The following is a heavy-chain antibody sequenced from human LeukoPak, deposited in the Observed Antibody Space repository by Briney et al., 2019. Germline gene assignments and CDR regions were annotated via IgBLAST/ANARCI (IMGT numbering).Heavy chain of an antibody. D-gene: IGHD1-14*01. CDR2: IFPSGSA. CDR3: ARRNHYFYYMDV. J-gene: IGHJ6*03. V-gene: IGHV4-4*09. Sequence: SETLSLTCTVSGGSISSYYWSWIRQSPVKGLEWIGYIFPSGSAFYNPSLESRVTIPQDTSENQFSLRLSSVTAADTAVYYCARRNHYFYYMDVWGKGTTVTVSS. CDR1: GGSISSYY.